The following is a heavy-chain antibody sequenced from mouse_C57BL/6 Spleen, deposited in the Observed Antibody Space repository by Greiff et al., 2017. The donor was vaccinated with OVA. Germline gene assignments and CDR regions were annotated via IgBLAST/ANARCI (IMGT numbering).Heavy chain of an antibody. CDR2: IRSKSNNYAT. CDR3: VRLWTYAMDY. D-gene: IGHD1-1*02. V-gene: IGHV10-1*01. CDR1: GFSFNTYA. J-gene: IGHJ4*01. Sequence: EVKLMESGGGLVQPKGSLKLSCAASGFSFNTYAMNWVRQAPGKGLEWVARIRSKSNNYATYYADSVKDGFTISRDDSESMLYLQMNNLKTEDTAMYYCVRLWTYAMDYWGQGTSVTVSS.